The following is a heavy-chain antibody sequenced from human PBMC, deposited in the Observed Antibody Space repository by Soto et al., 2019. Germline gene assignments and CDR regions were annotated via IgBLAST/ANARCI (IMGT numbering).Heavy chain of an antibody. CDR1: GFSFSNYD. CDR2: IDFDGRST. Sequence: EVQLVESGGGLVQPGGSLRLSCAVSGFSFSNYDMQWVRQGPGKGLVYVARIDFDGRSTVHADSVKGRFTISRDNAKNTLYLQMNSLGAEDTGVYYCARGGSTSWLRALDLWGQGTLVTVSS. J-gene: IGHJ5*02. CDR3: ARGGSTSWLRALDL. D-gene: IGHD6-13*01. V-gene: IGHV3-74*01.